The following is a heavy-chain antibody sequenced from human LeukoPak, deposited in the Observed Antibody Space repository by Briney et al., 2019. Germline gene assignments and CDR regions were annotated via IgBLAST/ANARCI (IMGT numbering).Heavy chain of an antibody. J-gene: IGHJ4*02. Sequence: SETLSLTCTVSSGSISSYYWSWIRQPPGKGLEWIGYIYYSGSTNYNPSLKSRVTISVDTSKNQFSLKLSSVTAADTAVYYCARHEGYSSSQPFGYWGQGTLVTVSS. V-gene: IGHV4-59*08. CDR2: IYYSGST. CDR1: SGSISSYY. D-gene: IGHD6-13*01. CDR3: ARHEGYSSSQPFGY.